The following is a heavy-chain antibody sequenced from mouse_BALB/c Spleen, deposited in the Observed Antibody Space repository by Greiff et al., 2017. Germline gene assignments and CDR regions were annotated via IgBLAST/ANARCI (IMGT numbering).Heavy chain of an antibody. Sequence: EVKVVESGPSLVKPSQTLSLTCSVTGDSITSGYWNWIRKFPGNKLEYMGYISYSGSTYYNPSLKSRISITRDTSKNQYYLQLNSVTTEDTATYYCARLYYRYDVGAMDYWGQGTSVTVSS. CDR1: GDSITSGY. CDR3: ARLYYRYDVGAMDY. CDR2: ISYSGST. D-gene: IGHD2-14*01. V-gene: IGHV3-8*02. J-gene: IGHJ4*01.